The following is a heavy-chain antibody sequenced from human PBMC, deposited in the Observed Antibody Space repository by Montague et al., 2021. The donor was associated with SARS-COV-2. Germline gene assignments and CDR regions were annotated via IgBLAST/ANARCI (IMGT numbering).Heavy chain of an antibody. CDR1: GGSISSYY. CDR2: IYTSGST. Sequence: SETLSLTCTVSGGSISSYYWSWIRQPAGKGLEWIGLIYTSGSTNYNPSLKSRVTMSVDTSKNQFSLKLSSVTAADTAVYYCARTVVVPAAMSRYYGMDVWGQGTSVTVSS. J-gene: IGHJ6*02. V-gene: IGHV4-4*07. CDR3: ARTVVVPAAMSRYYGMDV. D-gene: IGHD2-2*01.